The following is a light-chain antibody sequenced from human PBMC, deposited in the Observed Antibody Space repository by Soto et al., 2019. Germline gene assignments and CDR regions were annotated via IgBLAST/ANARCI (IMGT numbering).Light chain of an antibody. CDR1: QSISNW. Sequence: DIQITQSPSTLPSSVLDRVTITCRASQSISNWLAWYQQKPGTAPKLLIYHASTLESGVPSRFSGSGSGTEFTLTISRLEPEDFAVYYCHQYGGSPRTFGQGTKVDIK. J-gene: IGKJ1*01. CDR2: HAS. CDR3: HQYGGSPRT. V-gene: IGKV1-5*01.